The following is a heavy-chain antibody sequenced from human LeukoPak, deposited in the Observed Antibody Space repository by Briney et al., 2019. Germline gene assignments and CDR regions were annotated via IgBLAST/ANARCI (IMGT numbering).Heavy chain of an antibody. CDR1: GGSISSSSYY. J-gene: IGHJ5*02. V-gene: IGHV4-39*02. D-gene: IGHD2-21*02. CDR3: AREGTANWFDP. Sequence: SETLSLTCTVSGGSISSSSYYWGWIRQPPGKGLEWIGSIYYSGSTYYNPSLKSRVTISVDTSKNQFSLKLSSVTAADTAVYYCAREGTANWFDPWGQGTLVTVSS. CDR2: IYYSGST.